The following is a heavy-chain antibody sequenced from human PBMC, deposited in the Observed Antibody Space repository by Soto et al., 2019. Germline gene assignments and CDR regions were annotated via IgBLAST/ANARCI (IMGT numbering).Heavy chain of an antibody. V-gene: IGHV3-23*01. Sequence: GVLRLSCTASGFTFSSHAMTWVRQAPGKGLEWVSGLSDSGGSIYYADSVKGRFTISRDNSMNTLYLQMKTLRAEDTAVYYCAKVSSSWYAGFFDLWGQGTLVTVSS. CDR2: LSDSGGSI. D-gene: IGHD6-13*01. CDR1: GFTFSSHA. J-gene: IGHJ4*02. CDR3: AKVSSSWYAGFFDL.